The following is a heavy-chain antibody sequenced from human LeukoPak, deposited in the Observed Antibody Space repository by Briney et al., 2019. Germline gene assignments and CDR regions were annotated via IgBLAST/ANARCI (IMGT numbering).Heavy chain of an antibody. D-gene: IGHD4-11*01. Sequence: SETLSLTCTVSGGSISSGGYYWSWIRQHLGKGLEWIGYIYYSGSTYYNPSLKGRVTISVDTSKNQFSLKLSSVTAADTAVYYCARVPDYSNKNWFDPWGQGTLVTVSS. J-gene: IGHJ5*02. V-gene: IGHV4-31*03. CDR3: ARVPDYSNKNWFDP. CDR1: GGSISSGGYY. CDR2: IYYSGST.